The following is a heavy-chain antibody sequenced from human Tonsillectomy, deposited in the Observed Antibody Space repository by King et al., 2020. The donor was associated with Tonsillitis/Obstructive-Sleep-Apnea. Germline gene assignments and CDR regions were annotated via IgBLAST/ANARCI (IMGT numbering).Heavy chain of an antibody. CDR3: VRHHEDGDGYYYYMDV. J-gene: IGHJ6*03. D-gene: IGHD4-17*01. CDR2: IYYSGTT. V-gene: IGHV4-39*01. Sequence: QLQESGPGLVKPSETLSLTCTVSGGFISSKSYYWGWIRQPPGKGLEWIGSIYYSGTTYYNPSLKSRVTISVDTSKNQFSLKLRSVTATDTAVYYCVRHHEDGDGYYYYMDVWGKGTTVTVSS. CDR1: GGFISSKSYY.